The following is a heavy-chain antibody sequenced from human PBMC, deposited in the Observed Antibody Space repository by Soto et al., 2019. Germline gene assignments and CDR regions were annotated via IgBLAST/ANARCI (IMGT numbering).Heavy chain of an antibody. CDR3: ARYCSGGSCYEGRSSLFDY. V-gene: IGHV4-30-4*01. Sequence: QVQLQESGPGLVKPSQTLSLTCTVSGGSISSGDYYWSWIRQPPGKGLEWIGYIYYSGSTYYNPYLKSRVTISVDTPKNQFSLKLSSVTAADTAVYYCARYCSGGSCYEGRSSLFDYWGQGTLVTFSS. D-gene: IGHD2-15*01. CDR1: GGSISSGDYY. CDR2: IYYSGST. J-gene: IGHJ4*02.